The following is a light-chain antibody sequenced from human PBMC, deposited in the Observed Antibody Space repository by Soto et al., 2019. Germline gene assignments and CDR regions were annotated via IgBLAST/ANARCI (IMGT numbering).Light chain of an antibody. J-gene: IGKJ3*01. CDR2: AAS. Sequence: DIQMTQSPSSLSASVGDRVTITCRASQGITNYLAWYQQTPGKVPKLLIYAASTLQSGVPSRLSGSGSGTDFTHTISSLQPEDVATYYCQKYDSAPFTFGHGTKVDIK. CDR1: QGITNY. V-gene: IGKV1-27*01. CDR3: QKYDSAPFT.